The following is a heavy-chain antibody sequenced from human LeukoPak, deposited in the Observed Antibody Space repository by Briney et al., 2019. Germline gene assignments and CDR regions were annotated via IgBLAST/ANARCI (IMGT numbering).Heavy chain of an antibody. CDR2: IYYSGST. D-gene: IGHD6-13*01. J-gene: IGHJ5*02. Sequence: SETLSLTCTVSGGSISSYYWSWIRQPPGKGLEWIGYIYYSGSTNYNPSLKSRVTISVDTSKNQFSLKLSSVTAADTAVYYCAREGHSSSWLNWFDPWGQGTLVTVSS. V-gene: IGHV4-59*01. CDR3: AREGHSSSWLNWFDP. CDR1: GGSISSYY.